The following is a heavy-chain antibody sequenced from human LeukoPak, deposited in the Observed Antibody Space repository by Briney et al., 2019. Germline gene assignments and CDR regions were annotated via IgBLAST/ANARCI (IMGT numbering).Heavy chain of an antibody. J-gene: IGHJ6*02. D-gene: IGHD6-13*01. Sequence: ASVKVSCKASGYTFTGYYMYWVRQAPGQGLEWMGWINPNSGGTNYAQKFQGRVTMTRDTSISTAYMELSRLRSDDTAVYYCARDRSSSYGMDVWGQGTTVTVSS. CDR3: ARDRSSSYGMDV. CDR2: INPNSGGT. V-gene: IGHV1-2*02. CDR1: GYTFTGYY.